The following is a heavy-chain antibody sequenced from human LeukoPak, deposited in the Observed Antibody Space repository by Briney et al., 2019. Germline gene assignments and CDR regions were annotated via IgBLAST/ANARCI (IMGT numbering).Heavy chain of an antibody. CDR1: GFTFSSYG. Sequence: GGSLRLSCEASGFTFSSYGMHWVGQAPGKGLEGVAVIGYDGSNKYYADSVKGRFTISRDNSKNTLYLQMNSLRAEDTAVYYCARDNVPAATYYYYGMDVWGQGTTVTVSS. V-gene: IGHV3-33*08. J-gene: IGHJ6*02. CDR2: IGYDGSNK. D-gene: IGHD2-2*01. CDR3: ARDNVPAATYYYYGMDV.